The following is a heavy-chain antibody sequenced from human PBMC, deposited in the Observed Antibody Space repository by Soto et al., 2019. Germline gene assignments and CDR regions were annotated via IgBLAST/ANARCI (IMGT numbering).Heavy chain of an antibody. J-gene: IGHJ4*02. Sequence: PSETLSLTCTVSGGSISSSSYYWGWIRQPPGKGLEWIGSIYYSGSTYYNPSLKSRVTISVDTSKNQFSLKLSSVTAADTAVYYCASPHGKYSSARDDYWGQGTLVTVSS. V-gene: IGHV4-39*01. CDR2: IYYSGST. CDR1: GGSISSSSYY. CDR3: ASPHGKYSSARDDY. D-gene: IGHD6-19*01.